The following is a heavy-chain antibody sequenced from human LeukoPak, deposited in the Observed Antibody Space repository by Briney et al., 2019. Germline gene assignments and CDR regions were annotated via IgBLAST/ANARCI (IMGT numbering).Heavy chain of an antibody. V-gene: IGHV3-74*01. J-gene: IGHJ5*02. CDR2: INSDGSNI. Sequence: GGSLRLSCAASRFTLSNYWMNWVRQVPGKGLVWVSHINSDGSNIRYADSVKGRFTISRDNAKNSLYLQMDSLRPEDTAVYYCIRDGLGTSPYDLWGQGALVTVSS. CDR1: RFTLSNYW. CDR3: IRDGLGTSPYDL. D-gene: IGHD7-27*01.